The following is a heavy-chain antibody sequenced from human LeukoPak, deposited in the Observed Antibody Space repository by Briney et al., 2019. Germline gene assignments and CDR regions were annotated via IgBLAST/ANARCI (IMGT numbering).Heavy chain of an antibody. J-gene: IGHJ4*02. D-gene: IGHD3-22*01. CDR3: ARVGDYDSSGTFDY. V-gene: IGHV1-18*01. Sequence: ASVKVSCKASGYTFTSYGISWGRQAPGQGLEWMGWISAYNGNTNYAQKLQGRVTMTTDTSTSTAYMELRSLRSDDTAVYYCARVGDYDSSGTFDYWGQGTLVTVSS. CDR1: GYTFTSYG. CDR2: ISAYNGNT.